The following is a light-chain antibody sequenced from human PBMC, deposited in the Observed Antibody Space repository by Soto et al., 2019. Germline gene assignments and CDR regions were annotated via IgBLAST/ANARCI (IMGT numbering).Light chain of an antibody. CDR1: VLAKKY. Sequence: SYELTQPSSASVSPGQTARITCSGDVLAKKYARWFQQKPGQAPVLMIYKDSERPSGIPERFSGSSSGTTVTLTISGAQVEDEADYYCYSAADNNLVFGGGTKLTVL. CDR3: YSAADNNLV. J-gene: IGLJ2*01. V-gene: IGLV3-27*01. CDR2: KDS.